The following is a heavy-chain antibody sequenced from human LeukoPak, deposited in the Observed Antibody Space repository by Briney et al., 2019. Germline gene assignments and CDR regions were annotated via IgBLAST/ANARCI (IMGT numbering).Heavy chain of an antibody. CDR2: IGGSGDST. CDR3: AKAGGAYSSSWYLYFDY. V-gene: IGHV3-23*01. Sequence: GGSLRLSCAASAFTFSSYAVTWVRQAPGKGLDWVSTIGGSGDSTSYADSVKGRFTISRDSSKNTLFLQMNSLRAEDTAVYYCAKAGGAYSSSWYLYFDYWGQGTLVTVSS. CDR1: AFTFSSYA. D-gene: IGHD6-13*01. J-gene: IGHJ4*02.